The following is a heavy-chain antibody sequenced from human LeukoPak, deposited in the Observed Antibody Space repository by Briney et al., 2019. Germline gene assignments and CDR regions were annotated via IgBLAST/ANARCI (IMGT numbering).Heavy chain of an antibody. V-gene: IGHV3-30-3*01. CDR1: GFTFSSFA. CDR3: ARIGYSSSWSGDY. D-gene: IGHD6-13*01. Sequence: GGSLRLSCAASGFTFSSFAMHWVRQAPGKGLAWVALILSDGSNEYYADSVKGRFSISRDNSKNTLYLQMNSLRAEDTAVYYCARIGYSSSWSGDYWGQGTLVTVSS. CDR2: ILSDGSNE. J-gene: IGHJ4*02.